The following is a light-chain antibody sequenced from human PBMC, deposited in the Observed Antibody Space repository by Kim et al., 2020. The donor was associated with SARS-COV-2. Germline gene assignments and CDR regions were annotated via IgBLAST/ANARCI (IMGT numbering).Light chain of an antibody. Sequence: QSVLTQPPSASGTPGQRVAVSCSGSSSNIGSNIVNWYKQVPGRAPKLLIYNDNQRPSGVPDRVSGSKSGTSASLAFGGLQSEDEALYYCATWDDRLQGWVFGGGTQLTVL. J-gene: IGLJ3*02. CDR2: NDN. CDR1: SSNIGSNI. CDR3: ATWDDRLQGWV. V-gene: IGLV1-44*01.